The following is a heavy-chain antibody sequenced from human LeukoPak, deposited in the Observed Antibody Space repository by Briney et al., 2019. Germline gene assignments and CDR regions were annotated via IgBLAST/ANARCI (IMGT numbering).Heavy chain of an antibody. CDR3: ARGMSTGEY. Sequence: GGSLRLSCAASGFAFSSYWLSWVRQAPAKGREWVANIKQDGSEKYYVDPVQGRFTISRDNAKNSLYLQMNSLRAEDTAVFYCARGMSTGEYWGQGTLVTVSS. V-gene: IGHV3-7*04. CDR2: IKQDGSEK. D-gene: IGHD3-16*01. CDR1: GFAFSSYW. J-gene: IGHJ4*02.